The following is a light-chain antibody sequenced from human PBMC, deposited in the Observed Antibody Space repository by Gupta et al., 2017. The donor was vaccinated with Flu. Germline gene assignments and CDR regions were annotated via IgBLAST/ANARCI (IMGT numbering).Light chain of an antibody. J-gene: IGKJ4*01. CDR2: GAS. CDR1: QSVTNNY. CDR3: QHYGASLFS. V-gene: IGKV3-20*01. Sequence: GTVSLSPGESATLSCRASQSVTNNYLAWYQHKPGQAPRLLIYGASTRATGIPDRFSGGGSGTDSTLIISRLEPEDFAVYYCQHYGASLFSFGGGTKVEIK.